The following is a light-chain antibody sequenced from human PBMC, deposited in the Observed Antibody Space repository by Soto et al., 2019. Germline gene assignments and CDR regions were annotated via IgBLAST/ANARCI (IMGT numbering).Light chain of an antibody. Sequence: YELTQPPSVSVSPGQTASITCSGDKLGDKYACWYQQKPGQSPVLVIYQDSKRPSGIPERFSGSNSGNTATLTISGTQAMDEADYYCQAWDSSAVVFGGGTKVTVL. CDR2: QDS. V-gene: IGLV3-1*01. J-gene: IGLJ2*01. CDR1: KLGDKY. CDR3: QAWDSSAVV.